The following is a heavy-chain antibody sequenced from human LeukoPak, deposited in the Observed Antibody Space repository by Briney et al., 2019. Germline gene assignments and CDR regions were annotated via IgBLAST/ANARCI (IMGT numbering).Heavy chain of an antibody. V-gene: IGHV4-39*01. D-gene: IGHD1-7*01. CDR2: IYYSGST. Sequence: SETLSLTCSVSGDSISTSSYYWGWIRQPPGKGLEWIGTIYYSGSTYYNPSLTSRVTISVDTSKNQFSLKLSSVTAADTAVYYCARRTKHYYMDVWGKGTTVTVSS. CDR3: ARRTKHYYMDV. CDR1: GDSISTSSYY. J-gene: IGHJ6*03.